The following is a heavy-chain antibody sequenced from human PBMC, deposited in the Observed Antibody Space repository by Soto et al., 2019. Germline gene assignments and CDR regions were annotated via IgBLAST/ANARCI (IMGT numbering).Heavy chain of an antibody. CDR2: ISGSGGST. Sequence: EVQLLESGGGLVQPGGSLRLSCAASGFTFSNYVVSWVRQAPGKGLEWVSAISGSGGSTYYADSVKGRFTISRDNSKNTLYLQMNSLRAEDTAVYYCAKDSAYDFWSGYARFDPWGQGTLVTVSS. V-gene: IGHV3-23*01. CDR1: GFTFSNYV. D-gene: IGHD3-3*01. CDR3: AKDSAYDFWSGYARFDP. J-gene: IGHJ5*02.